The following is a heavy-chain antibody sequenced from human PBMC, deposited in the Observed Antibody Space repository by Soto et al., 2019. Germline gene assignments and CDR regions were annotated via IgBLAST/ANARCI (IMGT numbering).Heavy chain of an antibody. CDR2: IIPIFGTA. CDR1: GGTFSIYA. D-gene: IGHD4-17*01. V-gene: IGHV1-69*13. Sequence: SVKVSCKASGGTFSIYAISWARQAPGQGLEWMGGIIPIFGTANYAQKFQGRVTITADESTSTAYMELSSLRSEDTAVYYCARVGESYGDYHGYYYYYGMDVWGQGTTVTVSS. CDR3: ARVGESYGDYHGYYYYYGMDV. J-gene: IGHJ6*02.